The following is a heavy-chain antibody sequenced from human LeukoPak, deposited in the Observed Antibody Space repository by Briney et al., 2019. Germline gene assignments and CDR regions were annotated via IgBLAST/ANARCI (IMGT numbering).Heavy chain of an antibody. CDR2: IYYSGST. Sequence: PSETLSLTCSVSGGSISNYYWSWIRQPPGKGLGWWGYIYYSGSTNYNPSLKRRVTISVDTSKNQFSLKLSSVTAADTAVYYCARHTAEKYNWFDRWGQGTLVTVSS. D-gene: IGHD5-24*01. J-gene: IGHJ5*02. V-gene: IGHV4-59*08. CDR3: ARHTAEKYNWFDR. CDR1: GGSISNYY.